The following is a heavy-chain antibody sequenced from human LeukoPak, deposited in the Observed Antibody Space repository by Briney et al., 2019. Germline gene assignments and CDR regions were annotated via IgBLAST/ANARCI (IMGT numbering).Heavy chain of an antibody. J-gene: IGHJ4*02. V-gene: IGHV1-18*01. CDR2: ISAYNGNT. CDR1: GYTFTSYG. D-gene: IGHD6-19*01. CDR3: GRSGLSCGSFIAN. Sequence: GASVKVSCKASGYTFTSYGISWVRQAPGQGLEWMGWISAYNGNTNYAQRLQGRVTITTDTSTSTAFMELRSLRSDDTAVYYGGRSGLSCGSFIANWGQGTLVTVSS.